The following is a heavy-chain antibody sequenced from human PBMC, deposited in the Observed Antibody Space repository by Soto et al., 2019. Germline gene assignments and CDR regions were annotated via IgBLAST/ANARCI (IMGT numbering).Heavy chain of an antibody. V-gene: IGHV3-30*18. Sequence: SCQASGYTFTSYGMHWVRQAPGKGLEWVAIISYDGSNKYYADSVKGRFTISRDNSKNTLYLQMNSLRAEDTAVYYCAKESQFGAFDYWGQGTLVTVSS. CDR1: GYTFTSYG. J-gene: IGHJ4*02. CDR3: AKESQFGAFDY. D-gene: IGHD3-16*01. CDR2: ISYDGSNK.